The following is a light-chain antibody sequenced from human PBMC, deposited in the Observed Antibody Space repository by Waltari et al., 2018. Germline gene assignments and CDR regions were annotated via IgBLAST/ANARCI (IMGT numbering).Light chain of an antibody. CDR1: SSNIGRNP. V-gene: IGLV1-44*01. J-gene: IGLJ2*01. CDR3: ATWDASLTGWV. CDR2: SNN. Sequence: QSVLTQPPSASGTPGQRVTISCSGSSSNIGRNPVNWYQQLPGTAPKLRIHSNNQRPSGVPDRFSVSKSGTSASLAISGLQSEDEADYYCATWDASLTGWVFGGGTKLTVL.